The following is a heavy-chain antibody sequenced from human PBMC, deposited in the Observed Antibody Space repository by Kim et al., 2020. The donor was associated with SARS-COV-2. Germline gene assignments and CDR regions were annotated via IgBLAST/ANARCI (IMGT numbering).Heavy chain of an antibody. V-gene: IGHV3-30*01. J-gene: IGHJ6*02. Sequence: SNKQYGDDVKGRFTITRDKSKNTLYLQMNSLRAEDTAVYYCARDSYGMDVWGQGTPVTVSS. CDR3: ARDSYGMDV. CDR2: SNK.